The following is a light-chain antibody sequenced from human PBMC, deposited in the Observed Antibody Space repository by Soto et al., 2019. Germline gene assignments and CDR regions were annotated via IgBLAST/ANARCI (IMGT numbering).Light chain of an antibody. J-gene: IGKJ1*01. V-gene: IGKV3-15*01. CDR2: GAS. CDR1: QSVSSN. Sequence: EIVMTQSPVTLSVSPGERATLSCRAGQSVSSNLAWYQQKPGQAPRLLIYGASTRATGIPARFSGSGSGTEFTLTISGLQSEDFAVYYCQQYNNWPPVTFGQGTKVEIK. CDR3: QQYNNWPPVT.